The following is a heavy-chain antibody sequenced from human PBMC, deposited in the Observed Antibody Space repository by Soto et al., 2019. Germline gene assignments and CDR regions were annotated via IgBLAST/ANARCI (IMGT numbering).Heavy chain of an antibody. J-gene: IGHJ1*01. CDR1: GFTFSSYA. CDR2: ISGTGRVT. Sequence: EVHLLESGGGLVQPGESLKISCAVSGFTFSSYAMSWVRQAPGKGLEWVSGISGTGRVTNYAESVKGRFTISRDNPKNTLSLEMKSLRAEDTAVYYCAKDVHYDIVTGIEYFDHWGQGTRVTVSS. D-gene: IGHD3-9*01. CDR3: AKDVHYDIVTGIEYFDH. V-gene: IGHV3-23*01.